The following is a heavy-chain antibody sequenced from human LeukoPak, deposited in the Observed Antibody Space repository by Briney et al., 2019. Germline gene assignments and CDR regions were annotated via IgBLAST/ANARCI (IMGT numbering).Heavy chain of an antibody. J-gene: IGHJ4*02. Sequence: GGSLRLSCAASGFTFSSYGMHWVRQAPGKGLEWVAVISYDGSNKYYADSVKGRFTISRDNSKNTLYLQMNSLRAEGTAVYYCAKDRGYIIRYYDYWGQGTLVTVSS. V-gene: IGHV3-30*18. D-gene: IGHD3-9*01. CDR2: ISYDGSNK. CDR3: AKDRGYIIRYYDY. CDR1: GFTFSSYG.